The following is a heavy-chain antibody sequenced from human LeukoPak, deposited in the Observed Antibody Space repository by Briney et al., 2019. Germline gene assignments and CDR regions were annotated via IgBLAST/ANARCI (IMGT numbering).Heavy chain of an antibody. CDR1: GLTFSRYA. V-gene: IGHV3-23*01. CDR3: YWIGIFEIAYY. CDR2: ICVGGGSP. Sequence: GGSLRLSFAASGLTFSRYAITWVGQAPGKGLEGVSTICVGGGSPYYPDSVKGRFTIFRNNFKDPLLLQMNSLKAEDTARLYWYWIGIFEIAYYCGQGTLVTVSS. J-gene: IGHJ4*02. D-gene: IGHD2-21*01.